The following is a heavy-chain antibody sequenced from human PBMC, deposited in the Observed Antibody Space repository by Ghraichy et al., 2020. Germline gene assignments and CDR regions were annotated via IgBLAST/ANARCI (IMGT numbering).Heavy chain of an antibody. Sequence: SETLSLTCAVYGGSFSGYYWSWIRQPPGKGLEWIGEINHSGSTNYNPSLKSRVTISVDTSKNQFSLKLSSVTAADTAVYYCARKPRVARFSSASFDYWGQGTLVTVSS. V-gene: IGHV4-34*01. J-gene: IGHJ4*02. D-gene: IGHD2-21*01. CDR1: GGSFSGYY. CDR3: ARKPRVARFSSASFDY. CDR2: INHSGST.